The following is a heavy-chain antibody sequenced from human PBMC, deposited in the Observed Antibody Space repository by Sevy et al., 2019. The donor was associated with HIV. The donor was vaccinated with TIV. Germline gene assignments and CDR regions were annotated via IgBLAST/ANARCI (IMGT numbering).Heavy chain of an antibody. J-gene: IGHJ6*02. V-gene: IGHV3-30*04. CDR2: ISYDGSNK. CDR1: GFTFSSYA. D-gene: IGHD4-17*01. Sequence: GGSLRLSCAASGFTFSSYAMHWVRQAPGKGLEWVAVISYDGSNKYYADSVKGRFTISRDNSKNTQYLQMNSLRAEDTAVYYCAREMTTVTPWYYYGMDVWGQGTTVTVSS. CDR3: AREMTTVTPWYYYGMDV.